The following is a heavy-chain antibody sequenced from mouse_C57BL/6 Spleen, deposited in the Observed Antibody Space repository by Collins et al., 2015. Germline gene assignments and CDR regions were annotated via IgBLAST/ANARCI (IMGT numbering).Heavy chain of an antibody. J-gene: IGHJ3*01. CDR2: INTYSGVP. CDR1: GYTFTTYG. CDR3: AGRWDWFAY. Sequence: QIQLVQSGPELKKPGETVKISCKASGYTFTTYGMSWVKQAPGKGLKWMGWINTYSGVPTYADDFKGRFAFSLETSASTAYLQINNLKNEDTATYFCAGRWDWFAYWGQGTLVTVSA. V-gene: IGHV9-3*01. D-gene: IGHD2-3*01.